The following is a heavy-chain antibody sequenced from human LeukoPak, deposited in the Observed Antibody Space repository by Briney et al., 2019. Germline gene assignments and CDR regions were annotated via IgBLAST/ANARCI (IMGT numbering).Heavy chain of an antibody. CDR2: IYHSGST. CDR3: ARDWGTYFDY. V-gene: IGHV4-30-2*05. CDR1: GGSISSGGYS. Sequence: PSQTLSLTCAVSGGSISSGGYSWSWIRQPPGKGLEWIGYIYHSGSTYYNPSLKSRLTMSVDTSKNQFSLYLTSVTAADTAVYYCARDWGTYFDYWGQGTLVTVSS. J-gene: IGHJ4*02. D-gene: IGHD7-27*01.